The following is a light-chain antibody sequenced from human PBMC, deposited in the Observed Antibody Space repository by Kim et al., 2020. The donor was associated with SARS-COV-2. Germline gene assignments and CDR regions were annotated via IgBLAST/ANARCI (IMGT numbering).Light chain of an antibody. CDR1: QGISSY. CDR2: AAS. CDR3: QQYYSYPRT. Sequence: ASTGDRVTITCRASQGISSYLAWYQQKPGKAPKLLNSAASTLQSGVPSRFSGSGSGTDFTLTISCLQSEDFATYYCQQYYSYPRTFGQGTKVDIK. J-gene: IGKJ1*01. V-gene: IGKV1-8*01.